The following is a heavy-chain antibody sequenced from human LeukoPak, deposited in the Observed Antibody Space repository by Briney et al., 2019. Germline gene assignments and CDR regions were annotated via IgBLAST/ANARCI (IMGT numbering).Heavy chain of an antibody. J-gene: IGHJ4*02. CDR3: AREQRYYYDSSGYSDY. Sequence: ASVKVSCKTSGYSFTSYGISWVRQAPGQGLEWMGWINPNSGGTNYAQKFQGRVTMTRDTSISTAYMELSRLRSDDTAVYYCAREQRYYYDSSGYSDYWGQGTLVTVSS. D-gene: IGHD3-22*01. V-gene: IGHV1-2*02. CDR2: INPNSGGT. CDR1: GYSFTSYG.